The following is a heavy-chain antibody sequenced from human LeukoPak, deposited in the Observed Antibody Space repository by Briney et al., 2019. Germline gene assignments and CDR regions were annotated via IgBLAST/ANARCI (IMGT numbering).Heavy chain of an antibody. J-gene: IGHJ4*02. Sequence: SETLSLTCIVSGGSISGYYCSWIRQPAGKGLEWTGRVYSSGSTNYNPSLKSRVTMSVDTSKNQFSLKLTSMTAADTAVYYCAREGVRGFQAVAGPFDYWGQGTLVTVSS. V-gene: IGHV4-4*07. CDR3: AREGVRGFQAVAGPFDY. D-gene: IGHD6-19*01. CDR1: GGSISGYY. CDR2: VYSSGST.